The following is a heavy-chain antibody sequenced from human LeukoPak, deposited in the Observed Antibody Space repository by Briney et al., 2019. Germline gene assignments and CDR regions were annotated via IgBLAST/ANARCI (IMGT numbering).Heavy chain of an antibody. CDR1: GFTFRSYV. D-gene: IGHD2-15*01. Sequence: GGSLRLSCEASGFTFRSYVMSWVRLAPGKGLEWVSGLNTDGAWIYYADSVKGRFTISRDNSENTLYLQMNSLRVEDTAIYYCAKSTAPCSRGSCYSALESWGQGTLVTVSS. J-gene: IGHJ4*02. CDR3: AKSTAPCSRGSCYSALES. V-gene: IGHV3-23*01. CDR2: LNTDGAWI.